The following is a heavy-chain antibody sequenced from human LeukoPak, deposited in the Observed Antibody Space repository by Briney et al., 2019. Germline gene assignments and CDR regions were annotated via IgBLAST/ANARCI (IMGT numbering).Heavy chain of an antibody. CDR2: IYTSGST. CDR3: ARSVVVPAAGYDY. Sequence: SQTLSLTCTVSGGSISSGSYCWGWIRQPAGKGLEWIVRIYTSGSTNYTPSLKSRVTISVDTSKNQFSLKLSSVTAADTAVYYCARSVVVPAAGYDYWGQGTLVTVSS. CDR1: GGSISSGSYC. V-gene: IGHV4-61*02. J-gene: IGHJ4*02. D-gene: IGHD2-2*01.